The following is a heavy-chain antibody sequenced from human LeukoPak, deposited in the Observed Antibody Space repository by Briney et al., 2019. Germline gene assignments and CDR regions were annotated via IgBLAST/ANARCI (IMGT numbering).Heavy chain of an antibody. V-gene: IGHV3-74*01. D-gene: IGHD3-22*01. Sequence: GGSLRLSCAASGFTFSSYWMHWVRQAPGEGLVWVSRINSDGSSTSYADSVKGRFTISRDSAKNTLYLQMNSLRAEDTAVYYCARAGGYYYDSYGMDVWGQGTTVTVSS. CDR3: ARAGGYYYDSYGMDV. CDR2: INSDGSST. J-gene: IGHJ6*02. CDR1: GFTFSSYW.